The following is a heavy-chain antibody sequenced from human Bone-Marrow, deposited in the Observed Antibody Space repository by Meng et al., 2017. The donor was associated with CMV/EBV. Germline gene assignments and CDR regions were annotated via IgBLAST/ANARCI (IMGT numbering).Heavy chain of an antibody. Sequence: GGSLRLSCAASGFTFSAFAMHWVRQAPGKGLEWVAYIGFGGGVEKYYLDSVKGRFTVSRDNSKNTLYLDINGLTDEDTAIYYCAKDRPEILGLDPWGQGTLVTVSS. CDR2: IGFGGGVEK. V-gene: IGHV3-30*02. D-gene: IGHD1-14*01. CDR3: AKDRPEILGLDP. J-gene: IGHJ5*02. CDR1: GFTFSAFA.